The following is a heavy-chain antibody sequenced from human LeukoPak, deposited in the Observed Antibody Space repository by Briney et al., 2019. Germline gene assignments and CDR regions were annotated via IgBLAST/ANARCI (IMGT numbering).Heavy chain of an antibody. Sequence: ASVKASCKASGYTFTGYYMHWVRQAPGQGLEWMGWTNPNSGGTNYAQKFQGRVTMTRDTSISTAYMELSRLRSDDTAVYYCARMVATACGALDIWGQGTMVTVSS. CDR2: TNPNSGGT. CDR1: GYTFTGYY. CDR3: ARMVATACGALDI. J-gene: IGHJ3*02. V-gene: IGHV1-2*02. D-gene: IGHD5-12*01.